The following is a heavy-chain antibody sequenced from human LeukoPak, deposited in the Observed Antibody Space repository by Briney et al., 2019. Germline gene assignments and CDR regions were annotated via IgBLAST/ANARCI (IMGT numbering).Heavy chain of an antibody. CDR2: IYYSGST. J-gene: IGHJ3*02. V-gene: IGHV4-59*01. Sequence: SETLSLTCTVSGGSISSYYWSWIRQPPGKGLGWIGYIYYSGSTNYNPSLKSRVTISVDTSKNQFSLKLSSVTAADTAVYYCARGEGYCSSTSCFADAFDIWGQGTMVTVSS. CDR3: ARGEGYCSSTSCFADAFDI. D-gene: IGHD2-2*01. CDR1: GGSISSYY.